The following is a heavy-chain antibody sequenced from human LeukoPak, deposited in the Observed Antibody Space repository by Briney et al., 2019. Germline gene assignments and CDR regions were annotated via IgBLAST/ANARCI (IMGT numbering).Heavy chain of an antibody. V-gene: IGHV1-2*02. CDR2: INPNSGGT. CDR3: ARDPLSTFYYYGSGTPFRGAFDI. Sequence: ASVKVSCKASGGTFSDNGLSWVRQAPGQGLEWMGWINPNSGGTNYAQKFQGRVTMTRDTSISTAYMELSRLRSDDTAVYYCARDPLSTFYYYGSGTPFRGAFDIWGQGTMVTVSS. J-gene: IGHJ3*02. D-gene: IGHD3-10*01. CDR1: GGTFSDNG.